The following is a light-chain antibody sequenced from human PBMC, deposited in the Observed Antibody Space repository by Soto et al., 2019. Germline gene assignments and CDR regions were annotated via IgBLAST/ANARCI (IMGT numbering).Light chain of an antibody. V-gene: IGKV3-15*01. CDR1: QSVSNN. J-gene: IGKJ5*01. CDR3: QQYNDWPPIT. Sequence: EIMMTQSPVTLSVSPGERATLSCRASQSVSNNLAWYQQKPGQAPRLLIYYASTRATGIPARFSGSGSGTEFTLTISSLQSVDFALYYCQQYNDWPPITFGQGTRLEIK. CDR2: YAS.